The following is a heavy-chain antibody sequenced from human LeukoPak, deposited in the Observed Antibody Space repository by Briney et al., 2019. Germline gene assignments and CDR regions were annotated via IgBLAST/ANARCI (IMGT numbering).Heavy chain of an antibody. Sequence: GGTLRLSCAASGFTFSSYAMSWVRQAPGKGLEWVSAISGSGGSTYYADSVKGRFTISRDNSKNTLYLQMNSLRAEDTAVYYCAKSYSGSYLYYFDYWGQGTLVTVSS. CDR2: ISGSGGST. CDR3: AKSYSGSYLYYFDY. J-gene: IGHJ4*02. CDR1: GFTFSSYA. V-gene: IGHV3-23*01. D-gene: IGHD1-26*01.